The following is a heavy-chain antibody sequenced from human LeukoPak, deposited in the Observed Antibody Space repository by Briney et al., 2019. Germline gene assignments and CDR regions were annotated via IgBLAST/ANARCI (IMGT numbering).Heavy chain of an antibody. J-gene: IGHJ4*02. CDR1: GASINSYY. Sequence: SETLSLTCTVSGASINSYYWSWIRQPAGKGLEWIGRMYTSGRTHYSPSLESRLTMSVDTSKNQFSLKLSSVTAADTAVYYCARALRDSSSWYPDWGQGTLVTVSS. CDR3: ARALRDSSSWYPD. V-gene: IGHV4-4*07. CDR2: MYTSGRT. D-gene: IGHD6-13*01.